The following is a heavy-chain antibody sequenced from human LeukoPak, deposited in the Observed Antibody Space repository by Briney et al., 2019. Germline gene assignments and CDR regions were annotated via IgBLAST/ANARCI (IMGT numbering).Heavy chain of an antibody. V-gene: IGHV4-38-2*02. D-gene: IGHD6-19*01. CDR1: GYSISSGYC. CDR3: ARGQFGGWSLPFDY. Sequence: SETLSLTCTVSGYSISSGYCWGWIRQPPGKGLEWIGSIYHSGSTYYNPSLKSRVTISVDTSKNQFSLKLSSVTAADTAVYYCARGQFGGWSLPFDYWGQGTLVTVSS. J-gene: IGHJ4*02. CDR2: IYHSGST.